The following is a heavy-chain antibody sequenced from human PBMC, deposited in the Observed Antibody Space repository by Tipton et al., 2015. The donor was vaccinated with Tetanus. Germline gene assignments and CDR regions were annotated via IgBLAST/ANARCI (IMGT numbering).Heavy chain of an antibody. V-gene: IGHV4-31*11. Sequence: TLSLTCAVSGISIGSANYYWSWIRHHPRKGLEWIGYIYSRGSIHYNPSLQSRVFISLDTSANQFSLKPNSVTAADTAVYYCARGGNEYGDPPDYWGRGTLVTVSS. CDR3: ARGGNEYGDPPDY. J-gene: IGHJ4*02. D-gene: IGHD4-17*01. CDR2: IYSRGSI. CDR1: GISIGSANYY.